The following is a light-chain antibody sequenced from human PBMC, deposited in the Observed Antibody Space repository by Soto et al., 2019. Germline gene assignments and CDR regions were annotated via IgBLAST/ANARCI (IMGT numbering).Light chain of an antibody. CDR3: QQLNSYPLFT. J-gene: IGKJ3*01. Sequence: DIPLTQSPSFLSASVGDRVTITCRASQGISSYLAWYQQKPGKAPKLLIYAASTLQSGVPSRFSGSGSGTEFTLTISSLQPEDFATYYCQQLNSYPLFTFGPGTKVDIK. CDR2: AAS. V-gene: IGKV1-9*01. CDR1: QGISSY.